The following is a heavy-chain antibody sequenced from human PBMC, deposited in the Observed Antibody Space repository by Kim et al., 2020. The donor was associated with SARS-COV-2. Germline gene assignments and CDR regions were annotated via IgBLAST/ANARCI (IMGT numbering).Heavy chain of an antibody. V-gene: IGHV4-34*01. CDR1: GGSFSGYY. D-gene: IGHD1-26*01. CDR3: ATLGLYSGSHLVFDY. J-gene: IGHJ4*02. CDR2: INHSGST. Sequence: SETLSLTCAVYGGSFSGYYWSWIRQPPGKGLEWIGEINHSGSTNYNPSLKSRVTISVDTSKNQFSLKLSSVTAADTAVYYCATLGLYSGSHLVFDYWGQGTLVTVSS.